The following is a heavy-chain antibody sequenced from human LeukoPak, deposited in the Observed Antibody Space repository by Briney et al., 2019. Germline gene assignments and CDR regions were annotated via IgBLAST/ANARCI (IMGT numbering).Heavy chain of an antibody. V-gene: IGHV3-23*01. CDR1: GFTFSSYE. D-gene: IGHD1-26*01. Sequence: GGSLRLSCAASGFTFSSYEMNWVRQAPGSGLEWVSGITGSGGSTYYADSVKGRFTISRDNSKTTLYLQMNSLRAEDTAVYYCAKGNWGERLDWYFDLWGRGTLVTVSS. CDR3: AKGNWGERLDWYFDL. J-gene: IGHJ2*01. CDR2: ITGSGGST.